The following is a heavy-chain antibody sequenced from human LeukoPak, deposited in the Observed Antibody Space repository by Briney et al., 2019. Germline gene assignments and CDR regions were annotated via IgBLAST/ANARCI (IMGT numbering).Heavy chain of an antibody. Sequence: GGSLRLSCAASGFTFNNYGMHWVRQTPGKGLEWVAFIRYDGGNEYYADSLKGRFTISRDNSKNTLYMQMNSLTAEDTAVYYCAKDLDQPDSSGYHYYCFDYWGQGTLATVSS. CDR2: IRYDGGNE. CDR3: AKDLDQPDSSGYHYYCFDY. D-gene: IGHD3-22*01. V-gene: IGHV3-30*02. J-gene: IGHJ4*02. CDR1: GFTFNNYG.